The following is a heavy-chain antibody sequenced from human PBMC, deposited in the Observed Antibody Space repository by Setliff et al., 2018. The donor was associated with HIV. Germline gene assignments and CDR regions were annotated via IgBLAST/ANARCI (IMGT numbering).Heavy chain of an antibody. V-gene: IGHV1-69*02. D-gene: IGHD3-16*01. CDR1: GGTFSSYT. Sequence: GASVKVSCKASGGTFSSYTINWVRQAPGQGLEWMGRSIPILGIGNDEQAQKFKGRVTFTADESTRTVYMELSSLRSEDTAVYYCARCGAGEWHLYMDVWGKGTAVTVSS. CDR3: ARCGAGEWHLYMDV. CDR2: SIPILGIG. J-gene: IGHJ6*03.